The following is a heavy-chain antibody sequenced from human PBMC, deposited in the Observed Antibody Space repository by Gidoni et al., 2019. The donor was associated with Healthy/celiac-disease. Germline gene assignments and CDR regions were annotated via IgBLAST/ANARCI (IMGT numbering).Heavy chain of an antibody. Sequence: EVQLVESGGPLVKPGGSLRLSCAASGFTFSSYSMNWVRQAPGKGLGWVSPSSSSSSYIYYADSVKGRFTISRDNAKNSLYLQMNSLRAEDTAVYYCAREVVRGVIFDYWGQGTLVTVSS. J-gene: IGHJ4*02. CDR3: AREVVRGVIFDY. CDR1: GFTFSSYS. V-gene: IGHV3-21*01. CDR2: SSSSSSYI. D-gene: IGHD3-10*01.